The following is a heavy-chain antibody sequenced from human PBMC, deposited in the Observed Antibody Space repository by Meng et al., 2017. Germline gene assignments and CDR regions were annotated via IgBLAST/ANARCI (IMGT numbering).Heavy chain of an antibody. D-gene: IGHD4-17*01. Sequence: GGSLRLSCTASGFTFGDYAMSWVRQAPGKGLEWVGFIRGKAYGGTTEYAASVKGRFTISRDDSKSIAYLQMNSLKTEDTAVYYCTRDTVTTYYYYGMDVWGQGTTVTVSS. V-gene: IGHV3-49*04. CDR3: TRDTVTTYYYYGMDV. CDR2: IRGKAYGGTT. J-gene: IGHJ6*02. CDR1: GFTFGDYA.